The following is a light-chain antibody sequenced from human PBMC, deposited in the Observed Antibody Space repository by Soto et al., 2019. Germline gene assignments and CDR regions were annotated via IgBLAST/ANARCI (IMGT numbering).Light chain of an antibody. V-gene: IGLV1-44*01. J-gene: IGLJ2*01. CDR2: TNT. CDR1: RSNIGTNP. CDR3: AAWDDSLNSVI. Sequence: QSVLTQPPSASGTPGQGVSISCSGSRSNIGTNPVNWYQQLPGTAPKLLFYTNTQRPSGVPDRFSASKSGTSASLAISGLRSEDEADYYCAAWDDSLNSVIFGGGTKVTVL.